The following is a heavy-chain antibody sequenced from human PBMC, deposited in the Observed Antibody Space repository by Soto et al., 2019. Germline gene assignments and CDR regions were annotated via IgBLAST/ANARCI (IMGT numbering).Heavy chain of an antibody. CDR2: IYPGDSDT. CDR3: AGPSGYSYGQNYFDY. D-gene: IGHD5-18*01. V-gene: IGHV5-51*01. Sequence: GESLKISCKGSGYSFTSYWIGWVRQMPGKGLEWMGIIYPGDSDTRYSPSFQGQVTISADKSISTAYLQWSSLKASDTAMYYCAGPSGYSYGQNYFDYRGQGTLITVSS. J-gene: IGHJ4*02. CDR1: GYSFTSYW.